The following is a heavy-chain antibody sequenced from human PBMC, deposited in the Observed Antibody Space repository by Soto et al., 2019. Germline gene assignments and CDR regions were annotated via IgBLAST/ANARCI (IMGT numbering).Heavy chain of an antibody. J-gene: IGHJ5*02. CDR2: ISYDGSNK. CDR3: ARASTFYYDFWSGYPGGWFDP. V-gene: IGHV3-30-3*01. CDR1: GFTFSSYA. D-gene: IGHD3-3*01. Sequence: QVQLVESGGGVVQPGRSLRLSCAASGFTFSSYAMHWVRQAPGKGLEWVAVISYDGSNKYYADSVKGRFTISRDNSKNTLYLQMNSLRAEDTAVYYCARASTFYYDFWSGYPGGWFDPWGQGTLVTVSS.